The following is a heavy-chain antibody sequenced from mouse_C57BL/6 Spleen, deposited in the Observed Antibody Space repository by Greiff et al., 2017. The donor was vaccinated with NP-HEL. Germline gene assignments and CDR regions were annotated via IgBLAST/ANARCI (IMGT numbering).Heavy chain of an antibody. J-gene: IGHJ2*01. V-gene: IGHV1-59*01. Sequence: QVQLKQPGAELVRPGTSVKLSCKASGYTFTSYWMHWVKQRPGQGLEWIGVIDPSDSYTNYNQKFKGKATLTVDTSSSTAYMQLSSLTSEDSAVYYCARSEWGFRYYFDYWGQGTTLTVSS. CDR1: GYTFTSYW. CDR2: IDPSDSYT. CDR3: ARSEWGFRYYFDY.